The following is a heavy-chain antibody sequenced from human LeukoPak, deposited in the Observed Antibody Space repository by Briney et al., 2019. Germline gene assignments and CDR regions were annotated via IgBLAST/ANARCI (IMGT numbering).Heavy chain of an antibody. CDR2: ISGSGGST. CDR3: AKGDSSSWYDNWFDP. Sequence: GGSLRLPCAASGFTFSSYAMSWVRQAPGKGLEWVSAISGSGGSTYYADSVKGRFTISRDNSKNTLYLQMNSLRAENTAVYYCAKGDSSSWYDNWFDPWGQGTLVTVSS. CDR1: GFTFSSYA. D-gene: IGHD6-13*01. J-gene: IGHJ5*02. V-gene: IGHV3-23*01.